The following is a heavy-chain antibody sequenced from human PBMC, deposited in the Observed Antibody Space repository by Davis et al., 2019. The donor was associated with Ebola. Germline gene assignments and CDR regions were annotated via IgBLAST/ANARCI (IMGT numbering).Heavy chain of an antibody. CDR2: INPNSGGT. CDR3: ARNDYGDYYFDY. D-gene: IGHD4-17*01. V-gene: IGHV1-2*04. Sequence: AASVKVSCKASGYTFTGYYMHWVRQAPGQGLEWMGWINPNSGGTNYAQKFQGWVTMTRDTSISTAYMELRSLRSDDTAVYYCARNDYGDYYFDYWGQGTLVTVSS. J-gene: IGHJ4*02. CDR1: GYTFTGYY.